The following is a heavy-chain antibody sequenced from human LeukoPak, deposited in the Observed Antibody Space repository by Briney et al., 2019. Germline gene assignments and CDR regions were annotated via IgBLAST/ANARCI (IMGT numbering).Heavy chain of an antibody. J-gene: IGHJ4*02. CDR1: GYTFTSYG. CDR3: AREPYYYDSSGYYYYFDY. Sequence: SVKVTCKSSGYTFTSYGISWVRQAPGQGLEWMGWISAYNGNTNYAQKLQGRVTMTTDTSTSTAYMELRSLRSDDTAVYYCAREPYYYDSSGYYYYFDYWGQGTLVTVSS. V-gene: IGHV1-18*01. CDR2: ISAYNGNT. D-gene: IGHD3-22*01.